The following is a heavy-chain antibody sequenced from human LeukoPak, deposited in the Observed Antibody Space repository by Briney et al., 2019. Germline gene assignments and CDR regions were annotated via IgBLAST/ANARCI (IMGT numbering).Heavy chain of an antibody. D-gene: IGHD5-12*01. V-gene: IGHV3-23*01. Sequence: GGSPRLSCAASAFSLNAYNMNWGRQAPGKGLEWVSTIGGGGGSTYHADSVKGRFTISRDDSKNTLYLQMNSLRAEDTAVYYCAKKISGYDYNYYYGMDVWGQGTTVTVSS. CDR1: AFSLNAYN. J-gene: IGHJ6*02. CDR2: IGGGGGST. CDR3: AKKISGYDYNYYYGMDV.